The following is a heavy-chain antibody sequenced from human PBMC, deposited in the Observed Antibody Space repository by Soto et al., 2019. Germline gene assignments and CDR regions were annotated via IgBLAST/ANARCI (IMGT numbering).Heavy chain of an antibody. V-gene: IGHV3-23*01. J-gene: IGHJ5*02. CDR2: ISGSGGST. CDR1: GFTFSSYA. CDR3: AKDRTGRGIAARPSWFDP. D-gene: IGHD6-6*01. Sequence: GGSLRLSCAASGFTFSSYAMSWVRQAPGKGLEWVSAISGSGGSTYYADSVKGRFTISRDNSKNTLYLQMNSLRAEDTAVYYCAKDRTGRGIAARPSWFDPRGPGTLVTVSS.